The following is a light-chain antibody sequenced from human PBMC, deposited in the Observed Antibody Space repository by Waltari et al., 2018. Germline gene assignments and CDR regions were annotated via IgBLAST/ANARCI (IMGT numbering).Light chain of an antibody. V-gene: IGKV4-1*01. CDR3: QQYSDTPLT. J-gene: IGKJ4*01. Sequence: DIVMTQSPDSLAASLGERATINCKSSQSVLYSSNNQNYLAWYQQQPGQPPKLLIYWASIRESGVPDRFSGSGSGTDFTLTSSTLQPEDVAVYYCQQYSDTPLTFGGGTKVEIK. CDR1: QSVLYSSNNQNY. CDR2: WAS.